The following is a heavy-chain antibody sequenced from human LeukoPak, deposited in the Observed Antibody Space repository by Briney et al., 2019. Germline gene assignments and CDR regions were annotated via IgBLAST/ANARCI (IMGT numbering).Heavy chain of an antibody. CDR3: AREYYYDTSGYYSAYYNYGMDV. J-gene: IGHJ6*02. CDR1: GYSFNNYG. Sequence: VKFSCTASGYSFNNYGISWVRQAPGHGREWMGWISAYNGDTKFAQKFPGRVTIHTDRSTTTASMELRSLRSHDTAVYFCAREYYYDTSGYYSAYYNYGMDVLGQGATATVSS. V-gene: IGHV1-18*01. D-gene: IGHD3-22*01. CDR2: ISAYNGDT.